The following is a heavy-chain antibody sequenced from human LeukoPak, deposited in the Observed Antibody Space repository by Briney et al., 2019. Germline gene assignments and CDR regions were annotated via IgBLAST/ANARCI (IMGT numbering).Heavy chain of an antibody. J-gene: IGHJ4*02. CDR2: IYYSGST. V-gene: IGHV4-39*01. Sequence: SETPSLTCTVSGGSISSSNYNWGWIRQPPGKGLEWVGSIYYSGSTYYNPSPKSRVTISVDTSKNQFSLKLSSVTAADTAVYYCARLGDSYATDYWGQGTLVTVSS. CDR1: GGSISSSNYN. CDR3: ARLGDSYATDY. D-gene: IGHD5-18*01.